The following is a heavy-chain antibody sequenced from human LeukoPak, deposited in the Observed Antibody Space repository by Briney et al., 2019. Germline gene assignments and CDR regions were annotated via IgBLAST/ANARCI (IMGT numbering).Heavy chain of an antibody. V-gene: IGHV1-46*01. D-gene: IGHD3-16*01. CDR2: INPSDGAT. CDR3: ARGQGGGLSGSLGELFASYYTYYYMDV. CDR1: GYTFTKYY. Sequence: ASVKVSCKASGYTFTKYYIHWVRQAPGQGLEWMGMINPSDGATTYAQRFQGRVIMTRDMSTTTVYMYLLSLRSEDTAVYFCARGQGGGLSGSLGELFASYYTYYYMDVWGRGTTVSVSS. J-gene: IGHJ6*03.